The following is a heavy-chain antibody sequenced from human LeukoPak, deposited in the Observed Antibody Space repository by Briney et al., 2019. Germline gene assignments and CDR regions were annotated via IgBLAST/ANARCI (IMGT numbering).Heavy chain of an antibody. D-gene: IGHD6-13*01. CDR2: ISGSGGTT. CDR1: GFTFSSYA. V-gene: IGHV3-23*01. J-gene: IGHJ4*02. Sequence: PGGSLRLSCAASGFTFSSYAMSWVRQAPGKGLEWVSAISGSGGTTYYADSVKGRFTISRDNSKNTLYLQMNSLRAEDTAVYYCAKDRLSGQLAPCFDYWGQGTLVTVSS. CDR3: AKDRLSGQLAPCFDY.